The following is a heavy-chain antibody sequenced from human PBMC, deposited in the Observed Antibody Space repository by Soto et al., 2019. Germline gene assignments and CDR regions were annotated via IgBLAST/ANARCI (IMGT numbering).Heavy chain of an antibody. Sequence: SQTLSLTCTVSVGSISSGGYYWSWIRQHPGKGLEWIGYIYYSGSTYYNPSLKSRVTISVDTSKNQFSLKLSSVTAADKAVYYCAREYAATRYYFDYWGQGTLVTV. CDR1: VGSISSGGYY. V-gene: IGHV4-31*03. CDR3: AREYAATRYYFDY. J-gene: IGHJ4*02. CDR2: IYYSGST. D-gene: IGHD2-2*01.